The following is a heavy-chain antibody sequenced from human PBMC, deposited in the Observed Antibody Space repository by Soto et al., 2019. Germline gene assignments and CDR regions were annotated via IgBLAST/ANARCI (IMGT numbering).Heavy chain of an antibody. Sequence: SETLSLTCAVSGGPFSDYYWSWIRQPPGKGLEWIGEINHSGSTKYNPSLKSRVSISLDTSKNQFSLKLSSVTAADTAVYYCARLKDGSGWLSFDYWGQGTLVTVSS. V-gene: IGHV4-34*01. J-gene: IGHJ4*02. CDR3: ARLKDGSGWLSFDY. D-gene: IGHD6-19*01. CDR1: GGPFSDYY. CDR2: INHSGST.